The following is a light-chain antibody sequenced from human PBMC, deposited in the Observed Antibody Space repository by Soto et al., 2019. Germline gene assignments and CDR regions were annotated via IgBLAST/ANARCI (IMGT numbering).Light chain of an antibody. V-gene: IGKV3-20*01. Sequence: VGLTQSPGTLSLSPGQRATLSCRASQSVSSGNLAWYQQKPGQAPRLLIFGASKRATGIPDRFSGSGSGRDFTLTISRLEPEDFAVYYCQQYGSPITFGQGTRLEIK. CDR2: GAS. CDR3: QQYGSPIT. CDR1: QSVSSGN. J-gene: IGKJ5*01.